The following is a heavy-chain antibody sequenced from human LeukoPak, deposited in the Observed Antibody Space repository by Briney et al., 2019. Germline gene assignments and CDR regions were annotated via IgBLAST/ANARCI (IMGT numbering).Heavy chain of an antibody. V-gene: IGHV3-23*01. CDR2: ISGSGGST. Sequence: GGSLRLSCAASGFTFSSSAMNWVRQAPGKGLEWVSAISGSGGSTYYADSVKGRFTISRDNSKNTLYLQMNSLRAGDTAVYYCAKSSPLGALRGSSDKYYFDYWGQGTLVTVSS. CDR1: GFTFSSSA. CDR3: AKSSPLGALRGSSDKYYFDY. D-gene: IGHD1-26*01. J-gene: IGHJ4*02.